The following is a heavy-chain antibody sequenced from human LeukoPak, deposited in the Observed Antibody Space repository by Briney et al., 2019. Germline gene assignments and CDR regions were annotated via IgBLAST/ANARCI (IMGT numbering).Heavy chain of an antibody. D-gene: IGHD6-19*01. V-gene: IGHV4-59*01. CDR2: IHNSGST. CDR1: GGSISSYY. J-gene: IGHJ6*03. CDR3: ARGTGYSSGWYFNPTESKPIYYYYYMDV. Sequence: PSETLSLTCTVSGGSISSYYWSWIRQPPGKGLEWIGDIHNSGSTYYNPSLKSRVTISVDTSKNQFSLKLNSVTAADTAVYYCARGTGYSSGWYFNPTESKPIYYYYYMDVWGKGTTVTVSS.